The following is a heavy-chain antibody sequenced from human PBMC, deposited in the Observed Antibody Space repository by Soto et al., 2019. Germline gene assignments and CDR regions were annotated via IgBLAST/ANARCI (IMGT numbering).Heavy chain of an antibody. CDR3: ARDLGGSGSYYNVWWFDP. V-gene: IGHV4-4*02. CDR1: GGSISSSNW. Sequence: PSETLSLTCAVSGGSISSSNWWSWVRQPPGKGLEWIGEIYHSGSTNYNPSLKSRVTISVDKSKNQFSLKLSSVTAADTAVYYCARDLGGSGSYYNVWWFDPWGQGTLVTVSS. CDR2: IYHSGST. D-gene: IGHD3-10*01. J-gene: IGHJ5*02.